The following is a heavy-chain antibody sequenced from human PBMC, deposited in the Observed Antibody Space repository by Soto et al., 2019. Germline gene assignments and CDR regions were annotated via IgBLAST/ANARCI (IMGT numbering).Heavy chain of an antibody. V-gene: IGHV4-4*07. CDR1: GASISIAY. J-gene: IGHJ6*02. D-gene: IGHD5-12*01. CDR2: IHSSGTF. CDR3: ARDNIVSKGYGMDV. Sequence: SETLSLTCTVSGASISIAYWRWIRQAAGKRLEWIGRIHSSGTFNYNPSLKSRVSISRDTSKNQISLKLSSVTAADTAVYYCARDNIVSKGYGMDVWGQGTTVTVSS.